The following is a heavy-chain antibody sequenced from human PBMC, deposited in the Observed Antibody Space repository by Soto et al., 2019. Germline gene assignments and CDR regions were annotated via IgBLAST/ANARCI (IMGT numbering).Heavy chain of an antibody. V-gene: IGHV1-18*01. CDR1: GYTFTSYG. CDR2: ISAYNGNT. Sequence: QVQLVQSGAEVKKPGASVKVSCKASGYTFTSYGISWVRQAPGQGLEWMGWISAYNGNTNYAQKLQGRVTMTTDTSPSTAYMELRRLRSDDKAVYYCARDRAVSPIVGVTAAIRRFGPWGQGTLVTVSS. D-gene: IGHD2-2*01. CDR3: ARDRAVSPIVGVTAAIRRFGP. J-gene: IGHJ5*02.